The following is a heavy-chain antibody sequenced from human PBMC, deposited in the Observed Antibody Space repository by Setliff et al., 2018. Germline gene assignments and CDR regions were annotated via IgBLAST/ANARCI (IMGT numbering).Heavy chain of an antibody. CDR3: SRNPASGAYYSSRPFHFDY. CDR2: ISSGGST. V-gene: IGHV4-4*08. CDR1: GGSMSNYF. J-gene: IGHJ4*02. Sequence: SETLSLTCSVAGGSMSNYFWSWVRRPPGKGLEWIGFISSGGSTIYSPSLKSRVTISVDTSKNQFSLRLTSVTAADTAIYYCSRNPASGAYYSSRPFHFDYWGQGALVTVSS. D-gene: IGHD3-22*01.